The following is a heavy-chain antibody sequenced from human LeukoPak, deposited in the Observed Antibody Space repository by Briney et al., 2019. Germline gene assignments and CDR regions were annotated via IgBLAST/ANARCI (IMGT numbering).Heavy chain of an antibody. CDR1: GGSFSGYY. CDR3: ARVSYYYYGMDV. J-gene: IGHJ6*02. CDR2: INHSGST. V-gene: IGHV4-34*01. Sequence: PSETLSLTCAVYGGSFSGYYWSWIRQPPGNWLEWIGEINHSGSTNYNPSLKSRVTISVDTSKNQFSLKLSSVTAADTAVYYCARVSYYYYGMDVWGQGTTVTVSS.